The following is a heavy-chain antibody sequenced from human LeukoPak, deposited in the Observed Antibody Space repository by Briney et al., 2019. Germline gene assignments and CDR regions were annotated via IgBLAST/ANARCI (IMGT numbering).Heavy chain of an antibody. CDR3: ARGLFGELFYYYYMDV. CDR1: GYTFTSYD. D-gene: IGHD3-10*02. Sequence: GASVKVSCKASGYTFTSYDINWVRQATGQGLEWMGWMNPNRGNTGYAQKFQGRVTITRNTSISTAYMELSSLRSEDTAVYYCARGLFGELFYYYYMDVWGKGTTVTVSS. CDR2: MNPNRGNT. V-gene: IGHV1-8*03. J-gene: IGHJ6*03.